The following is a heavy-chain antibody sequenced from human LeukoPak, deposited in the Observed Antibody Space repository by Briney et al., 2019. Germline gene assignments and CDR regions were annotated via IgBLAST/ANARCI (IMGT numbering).Heavy chain of an antibody. D-gene: IGHD2-2*01. CDR3: AGIVVVPAALLGNYYYGMDV. V-gene: IGHV3-7*01. CDR1: GFTFSSYW. CDR2: IKQDGSEK. Sequence: GGSLRLSCAASGFTFSSYWMSWVRQAPGKGLEWVANIKQDGSEKYYVDSVKGRFTISRDNAKNSLYLQMNSLRAEDTAVYYCAGIVVVPAALLGNYYYGMDVWGQGTTVTVSS. J-gene: IGHJ6*02.